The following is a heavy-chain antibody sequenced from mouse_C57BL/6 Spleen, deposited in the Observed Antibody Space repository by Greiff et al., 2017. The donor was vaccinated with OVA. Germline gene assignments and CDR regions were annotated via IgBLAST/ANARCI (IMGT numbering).Heavy chain of an antibody. J-gene: IGHJ4*01. Sequence: VQLQQSGAELVRPGTSVKVSCKASGYAFTNYLIEWVKQRPGQGLEWIGVINPGSGGTNYNEKFKGKATLTADKSSSTAYMQLSSLTSEDSAVYFCARPLGSSRYYAMDYWGQGTSVTVSS. CDR1: GYAFTNYL. CDR2: INPGSGGT. CDR3: ARPLGSSRYYAMDY. V-gene: IGHV1-54*01. D-gene: IGHD1-1*01.